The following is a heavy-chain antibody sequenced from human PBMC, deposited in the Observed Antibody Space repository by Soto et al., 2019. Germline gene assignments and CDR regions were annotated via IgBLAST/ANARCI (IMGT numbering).Heavy chain of an antibody. V-gene: IGHV4-61*01. CDR2: IYYSGST. D-gene: IGHD1-26*01. Sequence: PSETLSLTCTVSGCSVSSGSYYWSWIRQPPGKGLEWIGYIYYSGSTNYNPSLKSRVTISVDTSKNQFSLKLSSVTAADTAVYYCARESGSYPNWFDPWGQGTLVTVSS. J-gene: IGHJ5*02. CDR1: GCSVSSGSYY. CDR3: ARESGSYPNWFDP.